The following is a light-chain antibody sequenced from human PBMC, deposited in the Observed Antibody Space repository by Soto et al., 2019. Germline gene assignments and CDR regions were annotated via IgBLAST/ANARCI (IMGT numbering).Light chain of an antibody. CDR2: DNN. V-gene: IGLV1-40*01. CDR1: SSSIGAGYD. J-gene: IGLJ2*01. CDR3: QSFDTSLSGFVV. Sequence: QSVLTQPPSMSGAPGQRVTISCTGSSSSIGAGYDVHWYQQHPGTAPKLLIFDNNNRPSGVPDRFSGSKSDTSASLAITGLQAEDEADYYCQSFDTSLSGFVVFGGGTKVTVL.